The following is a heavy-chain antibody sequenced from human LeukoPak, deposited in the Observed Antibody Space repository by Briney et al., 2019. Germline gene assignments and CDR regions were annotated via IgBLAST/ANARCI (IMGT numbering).Heavy chain of an antibody. CDR2: IYYSGST. Sequence: SETLSLTCTVSGGSISSYYWSWIRQPPGKGLEWIGYIYYSGSTNYNPSLKSRVTISVDTSKNQFSLKLSSVTAADTAVYYCARDLLGSSWYQVDYWGQGTLVTVSS. CDR1: GGSISSYY. V-gene: IGHV4-59*01. D-gene: IGHD6-13*01. J-gene: IGHJ4*02. CDR3: ARDLLGSSWYQVDY.